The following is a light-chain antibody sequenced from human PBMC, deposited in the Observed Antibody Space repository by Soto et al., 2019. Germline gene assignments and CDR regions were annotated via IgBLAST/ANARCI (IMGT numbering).Light chain of an antibody. CDR3: QQYNNWPAIT. J-gene: IGKJ5*01. CDR1: QSVRSN. CDR2: GAS. V-gene: IGKV3D-15*01. Sequence: SPATLSVSPGERATLSCRASQSVRSNLAWYQQKPGQAPRLLIYGASTRATGIPATFSGSGSGTQFTLTISSLQSEDFAVYYCQQYNNWPAITFGQGTRLE.